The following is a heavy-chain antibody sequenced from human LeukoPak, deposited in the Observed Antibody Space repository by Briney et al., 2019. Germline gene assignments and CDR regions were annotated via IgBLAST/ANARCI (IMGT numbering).Heavy chain of an antibody. CDR3: ARAYDRRDGYINDAFDI. J-gene: IGHJ3*02. CDR1: GGSIDSNSYN. D-gene: IGHD5-24*01. V-gene: IGHV4-39*07. CDR2: VYYSGTT. Sequence: SETLSLTCIVSGGSIDSNSYNWGWVRQPPGKGLEWIGTVYYSGTTYYNPSLKSRVSLSVDPSKNQFSLNLDFVTAADTAVYYCARAYDRRDGYINDAFDIWGQGTMVTVSS.